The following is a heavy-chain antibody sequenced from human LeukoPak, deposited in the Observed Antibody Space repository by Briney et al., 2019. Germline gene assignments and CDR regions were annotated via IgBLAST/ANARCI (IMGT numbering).Heavy chain of an antibody. CDR2: INHSGST. J-gene: IGHJ4*02. CDR3: ARRANGPSY. D-gene: IGHD2-8*01. Sequence: SETLCLTCAVYGGFFSGYYWNWIRQPPGKGLEWIGQINHSGSTNYNPSLKSRVTISVDTSKNQFSLKLSSVTAADTAVYYCARRANGPSYWGQGILVTVSS. CDR1: GGFFSGYY. V-gene: IGHV4-34*01.